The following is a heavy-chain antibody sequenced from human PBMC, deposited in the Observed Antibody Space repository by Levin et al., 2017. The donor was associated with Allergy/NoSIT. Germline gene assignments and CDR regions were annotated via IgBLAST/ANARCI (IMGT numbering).Heavy chain of an antibody. V-gene: IGHV3-23*01. J-gene: IGHJ4*02. CDR3: AKRLRDIVVVPADY. CDR2: ISGSGGST. D-gene: IGHD2-2*01. Sequence: GGSLRLSCAASGFTFSSYAMSWVRQAPGKGLEWVSAISGSGGSTYYADSVKGRFTISRDNSKNTLYLQTNSLRAEDTAVYYCAKRLRDIVVVPADYWGQGTLVTVSS. CDR1: GFTFSSYA.